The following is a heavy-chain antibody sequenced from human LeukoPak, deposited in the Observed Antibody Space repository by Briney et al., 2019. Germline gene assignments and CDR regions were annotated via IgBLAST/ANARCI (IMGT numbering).Heavy chain of an antibody. V-gene: IGHV3-7*01. CDR1: GLAFSDYW. D-gene: IGHD2-15*01. J-gene: IGHJ4*02. CDR3: TFPYCGAGSCAL. Sequence: GSLRLSCAASGLAFSDYWMSWVRQAPGKGLEWVANIKPDGGHQNYVDSVKGRFTISRDNAKNSLYLQMNSLRAEDTANCASTFPYCGAGSCALGGQGTLVTVSS. CDR2: IKPDGGHQ.